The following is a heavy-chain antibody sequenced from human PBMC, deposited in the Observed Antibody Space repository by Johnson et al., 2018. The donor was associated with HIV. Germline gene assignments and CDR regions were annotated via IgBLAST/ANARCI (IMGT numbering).Heavy chain of an antibody. D-gene: IGHD2-15*01. CDR2: IGTAGDT. V-gene: IGHV3-13*01. CDR1: GFTFSSYD. CDR3: ARAVCRGGRCYSHDAFDI. Sequence: EVQLVESGGGLKQPGGSLRISCAASGFTFSSYDMHWVRQATGKGLEWVSTIGTAGDTYYPGSVKGRFTVSREDAKNSLYLQMNSLRAGDTALYYCARAVCRGGRCYSHDAFDIWGQGTMVTVSS. J-gene: IGHJ3*02.